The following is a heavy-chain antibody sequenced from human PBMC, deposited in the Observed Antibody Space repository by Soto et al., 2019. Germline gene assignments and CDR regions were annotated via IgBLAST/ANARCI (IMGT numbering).Heavy chain of an antibody. CDR3: ARTFFGVVIIPFDY. Sequence: QITLKESGPTLVKPTQTLTLTYTFSGFSLSTSGVGVGWIRQPPGKALEWLALIYWDDDKRYSPSLKSRLTITKDTSKNQVVLTMTNMDPVDTATYYCARTFFGVVIIPFDYWGQGTLVTVSS. D-gene: IGHD3-3*01. J-gene: IGHJ4*02. V-gene: IGHV2-5*02. CDR2: IYWDDDK. CDR1: GFSLSTSGVG.